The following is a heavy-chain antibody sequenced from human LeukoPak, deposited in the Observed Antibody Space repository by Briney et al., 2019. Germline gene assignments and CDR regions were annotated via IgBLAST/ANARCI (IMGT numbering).Heavy chain of an antibody. D-gene: IGHD3-22*01. V-gene: IGHV4-34*01. Sequence: SETLSLTCAVYGGSFSGYYWSWIRQPPGKGLEWIGEINHSGSTNYNPSLKSRVTISVDTSKNQFSLKLSSVTAADTAVYYCARVYAPYYYDSSGYFGYWGQGTLVTVS. CDR2: INHSGST. CDR1: GGSFSGYY. J-gene: IGHJ4*02. CDR3: ARVYAPYYYDSSGYFGY.